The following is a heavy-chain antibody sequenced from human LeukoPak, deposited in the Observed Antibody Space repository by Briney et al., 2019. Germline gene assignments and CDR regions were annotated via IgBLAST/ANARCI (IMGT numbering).Heavy chain of an antibody. Sequence: ASVKVSCKASGYTFTSYGISWVRQAPGQGLEWMGWISAYNGNTNYAQKLQGRVTMTTDTSTSTAYMELRSLRSDDTAVYYCARGRVLRYYGSGSYEVAYWGQGTLVTVSS. D-gene: IGHD3-10*01. V-gene: IGHV1-18*01. J-gene: IGHJ4*02. CDR1: GYTFTSYG. CDR2: ISAYNGNT. CDR3: ARGRVLRYYGSGSYEVAY.